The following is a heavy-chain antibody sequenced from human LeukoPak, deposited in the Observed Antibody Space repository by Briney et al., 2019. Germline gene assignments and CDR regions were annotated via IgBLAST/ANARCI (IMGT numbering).Heavy chain of an antibody. V-gene: IGHV1-18*01. J-gene: IGHJ4*01. CDR2: ITAYNGNR. D-gene: IGHD1-1*01. CDR1: GYTFSNYG. CDR3: ARDNDKVVDH. Sequence: VASVKVSCKTSGYTFSNYGISWVRQAPGQGLEWMGWITAYNGNRLYAQRLQGRITLTTDTSTSTSYMELRSLEYDDTAIYYCARDNDKVVDHWGQGTLVTVSS.